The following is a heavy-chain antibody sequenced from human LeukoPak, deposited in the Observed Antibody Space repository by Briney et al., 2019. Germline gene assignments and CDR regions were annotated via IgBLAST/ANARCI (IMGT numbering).Heavy chain of an antibody. J-gene: IGHJ4*02. D-gene: IGHD2-21*01. CDR1: GGTFSSYA. Sequence: GASVKVSCKASGGTFSSYAISWVRQAPGQGLEWMGGIIPIFGTANYAQKFQGRVTITADESTSTAYMELSSLRSEDTAVYYCARVLPRAYCRPYYFDCWGQGTLVTVSS. CDR2: IIPIFGTA. V-gene: IGHV1-69*13. CDR3: ARVLPRAYCRPYYFDC.